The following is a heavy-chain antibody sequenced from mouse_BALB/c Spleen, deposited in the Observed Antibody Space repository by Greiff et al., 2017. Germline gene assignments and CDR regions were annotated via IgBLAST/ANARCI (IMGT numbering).Heavy chain of an antibody. Sequence: EVKLVESGGGLVQPGGSRKLSCAASGFTFSSFGMHWVRQAPEKGLEWVAYISSGSSTIYYADTVKGRFTISRDNPKNTLFLQMTSLRSEDTAMYYCARAVDGYPEDYWGQGTTLTVSS. J-gene: IGHJ2*01. CDR1: GFTFSSFG. V-gene: IGHV5-17*02. D-gene: IGHD2-3*01. CDR2: ISSGSSTI. CDR3: ARAVDGYPEDY.